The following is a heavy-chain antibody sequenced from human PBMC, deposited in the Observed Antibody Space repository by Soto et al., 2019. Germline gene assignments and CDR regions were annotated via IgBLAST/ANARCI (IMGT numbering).Heavy chain of an antibody. CDR2: ISGSGGST. J-gene: IGHJ4*01. CDR1: GFTFSSYA. V-gene: IGHV3-23*01. CDR3: ARDRDYGGFDY. D-gene: IGHD4-17*01. Sequence: GGSLRLSCAASGFTFSSYAMSWVRQAPGKGLEWVSAISGSGGSTYYADSVKGSFTISRDTSKNTLFLQMNSLRGEDTAVYYCARDRDYGGFDYWGHGTLVTVSS.